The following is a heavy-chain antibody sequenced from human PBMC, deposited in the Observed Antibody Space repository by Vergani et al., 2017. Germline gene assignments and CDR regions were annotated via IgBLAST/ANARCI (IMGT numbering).Heavy chain of an antibody. CDR1: GFTFGYYA. J-gene: IGHJ5*02. CDR2: IRSKAYGQAT. CDR3: ARESHYSNGYNWFDP. Sequence: EVQLVESGGDLVQPGRSLRLSCTASGFTFGYYAMDWFRQAPGQGLEWVGGIRSKAYGQATIYAASVKGRFTIARDDSKSIAYLQMNNLQTEDTAMYYCARESHYSNGYNWFDPWGQGTLVTVSS. D-gene: IGHD4-11*01. V-gene: IGHV3-49*03.